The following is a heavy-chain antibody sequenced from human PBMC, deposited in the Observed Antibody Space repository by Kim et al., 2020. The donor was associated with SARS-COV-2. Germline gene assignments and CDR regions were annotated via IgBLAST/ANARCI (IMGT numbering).Heavy chain of an antibody. J-gene: IGHJ4*02. CDR3: ARVIAVAGIRALDY. CDR1: GGSISSYY. D-gene: IGHD6-19*01. Sequence: SETLSLTCTVSGGSISSYYWSWIRQPPGKGLEWIGYIYYSGSTNYNPSLKSRVTISVDTSKNQFSLKLSSVTAADTAVYYCARVIAVAGIRALDYWGQGTLVTVSS. V-gene: IGHV4-59*01. CDR2: IYYSGST.